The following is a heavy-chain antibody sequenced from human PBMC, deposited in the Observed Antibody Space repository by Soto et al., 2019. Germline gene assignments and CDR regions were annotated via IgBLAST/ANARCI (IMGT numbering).Heavy chain of an antibody. D-gene: IGHD3-9*01. Sequence: PGGSLRLSCAASGFTFSNAWMSWVRQAPGKGLEWVGRIKSKTDGGTTGYAAPVKGRFTISRDDSKNTLYLQMNSLKTEDTAVYYCTDQIGNYDILTGARIKYGMDVWGQGTTVTVAS. J-gene: IGHJ6*02. CDR3: TDQIGNYDILTGARIKYGMDV. CDR1: GFTFSNAW. V-gene: IGHV3-15*01. CDR2: IKSKTDGGTT.